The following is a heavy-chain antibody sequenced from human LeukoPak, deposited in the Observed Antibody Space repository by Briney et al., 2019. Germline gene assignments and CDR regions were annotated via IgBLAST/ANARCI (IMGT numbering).Heavy chain of an antibody. D-gene: IGHD3-10*01. CDR2: INPNTGDT. J-gene: IGHJ5*02. V-gene: IGHV1-2*02. CDR3: ARDEIGGSNWFDP. CDR1: GYIFTGYY. Sequence: PRASVKVSCKTSGYIFTGYYIHWVRQAPGQGLEWMGWINPNTGDTNYTQKFQGRVIMTRDTSITTAYMDLIRLKSDDTAVYYCARDEIGGSNWFDPWGQGTLVTVSS.